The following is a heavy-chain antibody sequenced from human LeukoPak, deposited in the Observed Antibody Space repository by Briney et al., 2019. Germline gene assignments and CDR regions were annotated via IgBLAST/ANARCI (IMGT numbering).Heavy chain of an antibody. CDR3: ARDDWYFDL. CDR1: GFTFNRYA. V-gene: IGHV3-30*04. J-gene: IGHJ2*01. Sequence: GGSLRLSCAASGFTFNRYAMQWGRQAPGKGLESVAVISYDGGFKSYADSVKGRFTISRDNSKNTLYLQMDSLRGDDTAVYYCARDDWYFDLWGRGTLVTVSS. CDR2: ISYDGGFK.